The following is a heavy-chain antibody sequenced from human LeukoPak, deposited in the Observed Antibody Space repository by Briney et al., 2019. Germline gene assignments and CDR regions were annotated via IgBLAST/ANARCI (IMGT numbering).Heavy chain of an antibody. CDR3: ATAGGRYSYGLFDY. Sequence: ASVKVSCKVSGYTLIELSMHWVRQAPGKGLEWMGGFDPEDGETIYAQKFQGGVTMTEDTSTDTAYMELSSLRSEDTAVFYCATAGGRYSYGLFDYWGQGTLVTVSS. CDR2: FDPEDGET. CDR1: GYTLIELS. V-gene: IGHV1-24*01. D-gene: IGHD5-18*01. J-gene: IGHJ4*02.